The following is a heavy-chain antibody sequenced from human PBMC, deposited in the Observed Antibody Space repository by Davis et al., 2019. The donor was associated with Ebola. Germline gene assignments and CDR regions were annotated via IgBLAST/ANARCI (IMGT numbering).Heavy chain of an antibody. CDR3: ARDGAYYPPYYYGMDV. V-gene: IGHV1-2*02. Sequence: ASVKVSCKASGYTFTGYYMHWVRQAPGQGLEWMGWINPNSGGTNYAQKFQGRVTMTRDTSISTAYMELSRLRSDDTAVYYCARDGAYYPPYYYGMDVWGQGTTVTVFS. CDR2: INPNSGGT. D-gene: IGHD3-10*01. CDR1: GYTFTGYY. J-gene: IGHJ6*02.